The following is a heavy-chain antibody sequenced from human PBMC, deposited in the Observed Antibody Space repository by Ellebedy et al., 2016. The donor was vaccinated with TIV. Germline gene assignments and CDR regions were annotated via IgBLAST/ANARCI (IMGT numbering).Heavy chain of an antibody. CDR1: GGSFSGYY. V-gene: IGHV4-34*01. CDR2: INHSGST. CDR3: ARSNWVNSNYYGMDV. D-gene: IGHD7-27*01. Sequence: SETLSLXCAVYGGSFSGYYWSWIRQPPGKGLEWIGEINHSGSTNYNPSLKSRVTISVDTSKNQFSLKLSSVTAADTAVYYCARSNWVNSNYYGMDVWGQGTTVTVSS. J-gene: IGHJ6*02.